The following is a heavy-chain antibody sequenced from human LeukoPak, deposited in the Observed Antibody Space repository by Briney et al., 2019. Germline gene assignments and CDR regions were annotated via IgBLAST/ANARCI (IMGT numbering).Heavy chain of an antibody. CDR3: ARDSSTWYGSFDY. CDR1: GGSIRSYY. J-gene: IGHJ4*02. V-gene: IGHV4-59*01. D-gene: IGHD6-13*01. CDR2: IYYSGTT. Sequence: SEALSLTCTVSGGSIRSYYWSWIRQPPGKGMEWIGYIYYSGTTNYNPSLKSRVTISVDTSKNQFSLKLSSVTAADTAVYYCARDSSTWYGSFDYWGRGTLVTVSS.